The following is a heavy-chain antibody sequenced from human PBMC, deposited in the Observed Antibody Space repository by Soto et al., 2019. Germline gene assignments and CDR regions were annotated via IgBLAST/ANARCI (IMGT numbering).Heavy chain of an antibody. V-gene: IGHV4-31*03. Sequence: QVQLQESGPGLVKPSQTLSLTCTVSGGSISSGGYYWSWIRQHPGKGLEWIGYIYYSGSTYYNPSFKSRVTISVDTYKNQLSLKLSYVTAAETAVYYCVRGLTLAVAGANWFGPWGQGTLVSVYS. CDR1: GGSISSGGYY. J-gene: IGHJ5*02. CDR2: IYYSGST. D-gene: IGHD6-19*01. CDR3: VRGLTLAVAGANWFGP.